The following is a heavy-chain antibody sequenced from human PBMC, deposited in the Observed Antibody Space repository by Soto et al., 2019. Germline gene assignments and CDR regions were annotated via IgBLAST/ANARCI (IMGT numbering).Heavy chain of an antibody. J-gene: IGHJ5*02. D-gene: IGHD3-3*01. CDR2: IYSSGST. V-gene: IGHV4-4*07. Sequence: SETPSLTCTVSGGAISTYYWTWIRQTAGKGLEWIGRIYSSGSTKYNPALQSRVTMSLDTSNTQFSLRLTSVTAADTAVYYCARGQRFSDWFDPWGQGTLVT. CDR3: ARGQRFSDWFDP. CDR1: GGAISTYY.